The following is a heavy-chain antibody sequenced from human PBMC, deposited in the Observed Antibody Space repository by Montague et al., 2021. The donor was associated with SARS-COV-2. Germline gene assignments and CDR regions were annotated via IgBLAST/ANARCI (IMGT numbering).Heavy chain of an antibody. V-gene: IGHV6-1*01. CDR2: RYYMSKWNN. J-gene: IGHJ6*02. Sequence: CAISGDSVAVDGASCSWIKHTPAIDLQQQLRRYYMSKWNNEYAVSVNSRITINPDTSKNQFSLQVNSVTPEDTAVYYCARGADRYYFYGMDVWGQGTTVTVSS. CDR1: GDSVAVDGAS. D-gene: IGHD6-19*01. CDR3: ARGADRYYFYGMDV.